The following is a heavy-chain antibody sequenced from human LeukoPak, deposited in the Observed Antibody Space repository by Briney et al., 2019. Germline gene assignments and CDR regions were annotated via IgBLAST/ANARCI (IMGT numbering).Heavy chain of an antibody. CDR1: DYTFTRYG. CDR3: ARDLYYYDSSNYHDVFDV. Sequence: GASVKVSCKASDYTFTRYGISWVRQAPGQGLEWMGWISGYVGNTFYAQKFQGRVTMTTDTSTNTAYMELRSLRSEDTAVYYCARDLYYYDSSNYHDVFDVWGQGTMVTVSS. CDR2: ISGYVGNT. D-gene: IGHD3-22*01. J-gene: IGHJ3*01. V-gene: IGHV1-18*01.